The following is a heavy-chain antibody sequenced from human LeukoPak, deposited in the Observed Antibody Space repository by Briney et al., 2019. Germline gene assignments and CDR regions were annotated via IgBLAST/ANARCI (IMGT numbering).Heavy chain of an antibody. D-gene: IGHD3-22*01. CDR3: ARDRAYELILGAFDI. J-gene: IGHJ3*02. V-gene: IGHV3-21*01. Sequence: GGSLRLSCAASGFTFSSYSMNWVRQAPGKGLEWVSSISSSSSYIYYADSVKGRFTISRDNAKNSLYLQMNSLRAEDTAVYYCARDRAYELILGAFDIWGQGTMVTVSS. CDR1: GFTFSSYS. CDR2: ISSSSSYI.